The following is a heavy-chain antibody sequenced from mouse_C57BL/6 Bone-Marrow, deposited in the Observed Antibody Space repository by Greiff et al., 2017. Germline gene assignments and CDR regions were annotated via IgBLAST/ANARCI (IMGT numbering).Heavy chain of an antibody. J-gene: IGHJ1*03. CDR2: IYPGSGST. Sequence: QVQLQQPGAELVKPGASVKMSCKASGYTFTSYWITWVKQRPGQGLEWIGDIYPGSGSTNYNEKFKSKATLTVDTTYSTAYMQLSSLTSEDSAVYYCARPYYSNYWYFDVWGTGTTVTVSS. CDR1: GYTFTSYW. D-gene: IGHD2-5*01. CDR3: ARPYYSNYWYFDV. V-gene: IGHV1-55*01.